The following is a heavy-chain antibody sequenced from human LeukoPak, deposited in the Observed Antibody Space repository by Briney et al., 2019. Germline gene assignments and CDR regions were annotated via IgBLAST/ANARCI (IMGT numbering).Heavy chain of an antibody. V-gene: IGHV3-23*01. Sequence: GGSLRLSCAASGFTFSSYAMSWVRQAPGKGLEWVSAISGSGGSTYYADPVKGRYTISRDNSKNTLYLQKNSLRAEDTAVYYCAKDPAVAGFQVYYFDYWGQGTLVTVSS. CDR2: ISGSGGST. CDR1: GFTFSSYA. J-gene: IGHJ4*02. D-gene: IGHD6-19*01. CDR3: AKDPAVAGFQVYYFDY.